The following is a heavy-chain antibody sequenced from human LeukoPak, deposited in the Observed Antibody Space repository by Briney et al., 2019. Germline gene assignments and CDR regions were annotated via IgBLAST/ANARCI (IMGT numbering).Heavy chain of an antibody. CDR3: ARNAVDRDYFDC. J-gene: IGHJ4*02. D-gene: IGHD6-19*01. CDR1: GYTFTGYY. Sequence: GASVKVSCKASGYTFTGYYMRWVRQAPGQGLEWMGWINPNGGGTNYAQKFQGRVTMTRDTSISTAYMELSRLRSDDTAVYYCARNAVDRDYFDCWGQGTLVTVSS. V-gene: IGHV1-2*02. CDR2: INPNGGGT.